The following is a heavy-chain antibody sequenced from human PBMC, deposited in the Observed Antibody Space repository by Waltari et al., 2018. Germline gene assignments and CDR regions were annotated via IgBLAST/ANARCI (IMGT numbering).Heavy chain of an antibody. CDR3: AKPRLARLDYNWYFDV. Sequence: EVQLLESGGGLVQPGGSLRLSCAASGFNFSHYALSWVRQAQGRGLEWVSATGISGGSTFYADSVEGRFTISRDNSNNTLYLQLNSLRAEDTAVYYCAKPRLARLDYNWYFDVWGRGTLVTVSS. V-gene: IGHV3-23*01. CDR2: TGISGGST. CDR1: GFNFSHYA. J-gene: IGHJ2*01. D-gene: IGHD4-4*01.